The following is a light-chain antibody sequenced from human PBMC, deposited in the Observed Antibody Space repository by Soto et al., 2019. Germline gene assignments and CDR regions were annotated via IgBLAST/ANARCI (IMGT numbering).Light chain of an antibody. CDR3: QQYNRYWT. CDR1: QSITTW. CDR2: DAS. Sequence: DIQMTQSPSTLSARVGDRVTVTCRASQSITTWLAWYQQKPGKAPKLLIYDASSLESGVPSRFSGSGSGTDFTLTISSLFPDDFATYYCQQYNRYWTFGQGTKVDIK. V-gene: IGKV1-5*01. J-gene: IGKJ1*01.